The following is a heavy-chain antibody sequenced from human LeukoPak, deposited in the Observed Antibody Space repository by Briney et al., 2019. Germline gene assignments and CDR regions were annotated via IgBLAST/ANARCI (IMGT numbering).Heavy chain of an antibody. CDR3: ARSYSDFWSGNVRYLLGY. J-gene: IGHJ4*02. D-gene: IGHD3-3*01. Sequence: SVTVSCTSSGGTFSSYAISWVRQAPGQGLEWMGRIIPIFGTANYAQKFQGRVTITTDEYTTTAHMELSSLRSEDTAVYYCARSYSDFWSGNVRYLLGYWGQGTLVTVSS. V-gene: IGHV1-69*05. CDR1: GGTFSSYA. CDR2: IIPIFGTA.